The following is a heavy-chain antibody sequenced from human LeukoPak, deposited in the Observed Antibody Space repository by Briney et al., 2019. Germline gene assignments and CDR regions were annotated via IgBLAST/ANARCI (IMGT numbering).Heavy chain of an antibody. J-gene: IGHJ4*02. CDR2: INPDGGST. Sequence: ASVKVSCKASGYTFTSYWIQWVRQAPGQGLEWMGLINPDGGSTAYAHRFQGRVTMTRDTSTSTVYMDFSSLRSEDTALYYCARAPRNSSTMFDYWGQGTLVTVSS. CDR1: GYTFTSYW. D-gene: IGHD6-13*01. CDR3: ARAPRNSSTMFDY. V-gene: IGHV1-46*01.